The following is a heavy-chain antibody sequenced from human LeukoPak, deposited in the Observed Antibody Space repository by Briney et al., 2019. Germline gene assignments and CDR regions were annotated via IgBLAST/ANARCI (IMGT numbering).Heavy chain of an antibody. V-gene: IGHV1-18*01. CDR3: ASGSSGWYLDY. CDR1: GYTFTSYG. J-gene: IGHJ4*02. Sequence: GASVKVSCKASGYTFTSYGISWVRQAPGQGLEWMGWISAYNGNTNYAQKLQGRVTMTRDTSTSTVYMELSSLRSEDTAVYYCASGSSGWYLDYWGQGTLVTVSS. D-gene: IGHD6-19*01. CDR2: ISAYNGNT.